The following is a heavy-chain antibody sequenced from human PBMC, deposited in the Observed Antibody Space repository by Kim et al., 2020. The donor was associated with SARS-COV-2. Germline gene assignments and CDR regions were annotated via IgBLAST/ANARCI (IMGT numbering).Heavy chain of an antibody. J-gene: IGHJ3*02. D-gene: IGHD1-26*01. Sequence: GGSLRLSCAASGFTFSSYAMHWVRQAPGKGLEWVAVISYDGSNKYYADSVKGRFTISRDNSKNTLYLQMNSLRAEDTAVYYCARSLGGSYYSAFYIWGQGTMVTVSS. V-gene: IGHV3-30*04. CDR1: GFTFSSYA. CDR3: ARSLGGSYYSAFYI. CDR2: ISYDGSNK.